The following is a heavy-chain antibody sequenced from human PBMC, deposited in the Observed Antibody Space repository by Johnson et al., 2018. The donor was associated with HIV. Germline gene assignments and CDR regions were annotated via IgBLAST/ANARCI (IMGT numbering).Heavy chain of an antibody. CDR3: ARDGYNYVAFDI. CDR2: IYSGGST. V-gene: IGHV3-66*01. CDR1: GFTFSDYY. Sequence: VQLVESGGGVVRPGGSLRLSCAASGFTFSDYYMSWVRQAPGKGLEWVSLIYSGGSTYYADSVKGRFSISRDNSKNTLYLQMNSLRAEDTAVYYCARDGYNYVAFDIWGQGTMVTVSS. D-gene: IGHD5-24*01. J-gene: IGHJ3*02.